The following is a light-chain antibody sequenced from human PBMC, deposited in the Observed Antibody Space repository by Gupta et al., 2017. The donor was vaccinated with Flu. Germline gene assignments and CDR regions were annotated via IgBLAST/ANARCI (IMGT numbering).Light chain of an antibody. J-gene: IGLJ1*01. CDR2: ELN. V-gene: IGLV2-14*01. CDR1: SSDVGSYYN. Sequence: ITISCTGTSSDVGSYYNVSWYQQHPGKAPKLMIYELNNRPSGVSNRFSGSKSGNTASLTISGLQAEDEAEYYCSSYTSDSALYVFGSGTKVTVL. CDR3: SSYTSDSALYV.